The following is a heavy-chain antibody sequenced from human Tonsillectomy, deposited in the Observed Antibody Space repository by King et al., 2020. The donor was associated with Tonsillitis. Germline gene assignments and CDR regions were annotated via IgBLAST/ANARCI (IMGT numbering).Heavy chain of an antibody. CDR3: AKDGEWLRATGTPLAIVS. CDR1: GDTFESYA. J-gene: IGHJ4*02. D-gene: IGHD5-12*01. Sequence: VQLVESGAEVKKPGSSVKVSCKASGDTFESYALTWVRQAPGQGLEWMGKIIPILDTTDYAQKFQGRVTLTADTSTNTAYMDLSSLTYEDTAIYYCAKDGEWLRATGTPLAIVSWGKGTLVTVSS. CDR2: IIPILDTT. V-gene: IGHV1-69*09.